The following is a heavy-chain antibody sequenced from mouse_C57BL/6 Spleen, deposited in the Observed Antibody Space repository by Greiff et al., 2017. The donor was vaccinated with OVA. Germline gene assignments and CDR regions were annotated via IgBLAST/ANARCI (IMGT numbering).Heavy chain of an antibody. CDR1: GSTFTDYE. V-gene: IGHV1-15*01. J-gene: IGHJ2*01. D-gene: IGHD1-1*01. CDR2: IDPETGGT. Sequence: QVQLKQSGAELVRPGASVTLSCKASGSTFTDYEMHWVKQTPVHGLEWIGAIDPETGGTAYNQKFKGKAILTADKSSSTAYMELRSLTSEDSAVYYCTRGGPYYYGSYDYWGQGTTLTVSS. CDR3: TRGGPYYYGSYDY.